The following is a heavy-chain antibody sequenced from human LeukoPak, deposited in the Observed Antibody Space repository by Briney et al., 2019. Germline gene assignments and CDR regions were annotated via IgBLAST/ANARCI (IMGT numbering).Heavy chain of an antibody. Sequence: SETLSLTCTVSGGSISSSSYYWGWIRQPPGKGLEWIGSIYYSGSTYYNPSLKSRVTMSVDTSKNQFSLKLSSVTAADTAVYYCAREYSSPAPGGAVAGAFDYWGQGTLVTVSS. CDR3: AREYSSPAPGGAVAGAFDY. CDR2: IYYSGST. V-gene: IGHV4-39*07. J-gene: IGHJ4*02. D-gene: IGHD6-19*01. CDR1: GGSISSSSYY.